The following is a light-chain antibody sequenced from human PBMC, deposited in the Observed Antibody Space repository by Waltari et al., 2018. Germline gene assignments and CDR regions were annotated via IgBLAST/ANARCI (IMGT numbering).Light chain of an antibody. CDR3: MQSIQLPGT. CDR1: QSLMHSDRKTN. CDR2: EVS. J-gene: IGKJ4*02. V-gene: IGKV2D-29*01. Sequence: DIVMTQTPLSLSVTPGKPASIFCKSSQSLMHSDRKTNLNWYLQKPGQHPKILIYEVSSRCSGVPLRFSGSGSGTDFTLKISRVETGDVGVYCCMQSIQLPGTFSGKTKVEIK.